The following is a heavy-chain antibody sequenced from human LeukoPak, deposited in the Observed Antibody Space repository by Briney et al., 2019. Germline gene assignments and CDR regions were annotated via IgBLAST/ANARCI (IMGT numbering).Heavy chain of an antibody. CDR1: GGSISSGSYY. CDR2: IYTSGST. CDR3: ARDFKRYFDL. J-gene: IGHJ2*01. Sequence: SETLSLTCTVSGGSISSGSYYWSWIRQPAGKGLEWIGRIYTSGSTNYNPSLKSRVTISVDTSKNQFSLKLSSVTAADTAVYYCARDFKRYFDLWGRGTLVTVSS. V-gene: IGHV4-61*02.